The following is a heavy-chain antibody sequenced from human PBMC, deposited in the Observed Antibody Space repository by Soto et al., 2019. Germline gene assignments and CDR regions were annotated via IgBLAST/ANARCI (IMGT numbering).Heavy chain of an antibody. CDR3: ARWGSGWYYFDY. Sequence: QVQLQQWGAGLLKPSETLSLTCAVYGGSFSGYYWSWIRQPPGKGLEWIGEINHSGSTNYNPSLTRRVTISGATSKNPFSLKLSSVTAADTAVYYCARWGSGWYYFDYWGQGTLVTVSS. V-gene: IGHV4-34*01. CDR1: GGSFSGYY. J-gene: IGHJ4*02. CDR2: INHSGST. D-gene: IGHD6-19*01.